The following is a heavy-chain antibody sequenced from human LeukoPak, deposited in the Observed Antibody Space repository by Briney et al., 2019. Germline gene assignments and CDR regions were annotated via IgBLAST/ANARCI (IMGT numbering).Heavy chain of an antibody. CDR3: AIDRQAGWNDLDY. Sequence: GESLKISCAAPGFTFSDYYMSWIRLAPGKGLEWVSYISSSGSNLYYTDSVKGRFTISRDNAKNSLHLQMNSLRVEDTAVYYCAIDRQAGWNDLDYWGQGTPVTVSS. J-gene: IGHJ4*02. CDR2: ISSSGSNL. CDR1: GFTFSDYY. D-gene: IGHD1-1*01. V-gene: IGHV3-11*04.